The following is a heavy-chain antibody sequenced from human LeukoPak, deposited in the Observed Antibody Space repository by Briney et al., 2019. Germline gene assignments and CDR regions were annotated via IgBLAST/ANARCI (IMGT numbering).Heavy chain of an antibody. J-gene: IGHJ5*02. Sequence: PSETLSLTCTVSGGSISSTDDYWGWIRQPPGKGPEWIGSIYYSGSTYYNPSLKSRVTISVDTSKNQFSLKLSSVTAADTAVYYCARVESWRNWFDPWGQGTLVTVSS. CDR2: IYYSGST. CDR1: GGSISSTDDY. V-gene: IGHV4-39*07. CDR3: ARVESWRNWFDP. D-gene: IGHD3-3*01.